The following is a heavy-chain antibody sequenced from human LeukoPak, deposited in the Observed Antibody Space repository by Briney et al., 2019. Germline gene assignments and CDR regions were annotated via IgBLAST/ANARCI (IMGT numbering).Heavy chain of an antibody. D-gene: IGHD4-17*01. J-gene: IGHJ4*02. V-gene: IGHV3-74*01. Sequence: GGSLRLSCAASGFTFSSYWMHWVRQAPGKGLVWVSRINSDGSSTRYADSVKGRFTISRDNAKNTLYLQMNSLRADDTAVYYCARYEDYGDYFDYWGQGTLVTVSS. CDR1: GFTFSSYW. CDR3: ARYEDYGDYFDY. CDR2: INSDGSST.